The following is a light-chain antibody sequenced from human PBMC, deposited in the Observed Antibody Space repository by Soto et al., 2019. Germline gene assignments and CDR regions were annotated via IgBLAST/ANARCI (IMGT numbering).Light chain of an antibody. CDR3: QQYNSYPLT. Sequence: VMTQAPATLSVSPGERATLSCRASQTINNNVAWYQLKDGQVPRLLIYGASTRATDIPSRFSGSGSGTEFTLTISSLQPDDFATYYCQQYNSYPLTFGGGTKVDIK. V-gene: IGKV3-15*01. CDR2: GAS. CDR1: QTINNN. J-gene: IGKJ4*01.